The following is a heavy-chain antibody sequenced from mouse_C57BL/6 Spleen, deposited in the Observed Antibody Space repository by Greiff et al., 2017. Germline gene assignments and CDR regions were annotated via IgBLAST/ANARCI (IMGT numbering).Heavy chain of an antibody. CDR2: INPSNGGT. CDR1: GYTFTSYW. V-gene: IGHV1-53*01. CDR3: ARSSYYGYSYFDY. Sequence: QVQLKQSGTELVKPGASVKLSCKASGYTFTSYWMHWVKQRPGQGLEWIGNINPSNGGTNYNEKFKSKATLTVDKSSSTAYMQLSSLTSEDSAVYYCARSSYYGYSYFDYWGQGTTLTVSS. J-gene: IGHJ2*01. D-gene: IGHD2-9*01.